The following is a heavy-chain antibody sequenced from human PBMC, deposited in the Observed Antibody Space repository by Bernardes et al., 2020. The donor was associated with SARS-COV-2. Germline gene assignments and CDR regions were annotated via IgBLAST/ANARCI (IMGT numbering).Heavy chain of an antibody. V-gene: IGHV4-59*01. Sequence: DTLSPNCTVSGGSISSNYWSWIRQPPGKGLEWMGYIYNSGSTNYNPSLKSRVTISVDTSKNQFSLKLSSVTAADTAVYYCARVGVVVATNWYFDLWGRGTLVIVSS. J-gene: IGHJ2*01. D-gene: IGHD2-15*01. CDR3: ARVGVVVATNWYFDL. CDR1: GGSISSNY. CDR2: IYNSGST.